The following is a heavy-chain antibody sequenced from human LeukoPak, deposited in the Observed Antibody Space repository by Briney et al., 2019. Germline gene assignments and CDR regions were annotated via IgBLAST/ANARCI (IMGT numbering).Heavy chain of an antibody. CDR1: GFTFSSDG. CDR2: IRYDGSNQ. J-gene: IGHJ4*02. Sequence: PGGKLRLSCAASGFTFSSDGMHWARQAPGQGLDWVAFIRYDGSNQSSADPATGRFTISRDNSKNTLYLQMNSLRTEDTAAYYCAKDHFGSSWTYYIDYWGQGTLVTVSS. CDR3: AKDHFGSSWTYYIDY. D-gene: IGHD6-13*01. V-gene: IGHV3-30*02.